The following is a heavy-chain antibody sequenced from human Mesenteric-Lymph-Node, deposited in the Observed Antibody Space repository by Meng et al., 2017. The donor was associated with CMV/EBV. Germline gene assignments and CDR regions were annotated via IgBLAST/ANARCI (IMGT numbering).Heavy chain of an antibody. V-gene: IGHV3-20*04. CDR1: GFTFDDYG. J-gene: IGHJ6*02. CDR3: ARAPTSYDILTGYFPNGLDV. CDR2: INWNGGST. Sequence: GESLKISCAASGFTFDDYGMSWVRQAPGKGLEWVSGINWNGGSTGYADSVKGRFTISRDNAKNSLYLQMNSLRAEDTAVYYCARAPTSYDILTGYFPNGLDVWGQGTTVTVSS. D-gene: IGHD3-9*01.